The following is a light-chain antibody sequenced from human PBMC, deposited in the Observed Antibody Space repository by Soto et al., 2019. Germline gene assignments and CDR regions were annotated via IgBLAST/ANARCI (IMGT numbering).Light chain of an antibody. J-gene: IGLJ1*01. Sequence: QSALTQPASVSGSPGQSITISCTGTSSDVGNYIFVSWYRQHPGKAPKLMIYDINNRPSGVSNRFSGSKSGNTASLTISGLQAEDEADYYCASYTTSASYVFGTGTKATVL. CDR1: SSDVGNYIF. V-gene: IGLV2-14*01. CDR2: DIN. CDR3: ASYTTSASYV.